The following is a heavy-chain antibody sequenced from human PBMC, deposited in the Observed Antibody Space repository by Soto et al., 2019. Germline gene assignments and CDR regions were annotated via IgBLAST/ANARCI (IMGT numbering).Heavy chain of an antibody. D-gene: IGHD2-2*01. CDR2: IDSSGRNV. V-gene: IGHV3-21*01. Sequence: EVKLMESGGGLVKPGGSLRLSCAASGVGFSTYGMNWLRQTPGKGPEWVSSIDSSGRNVYYADSVEGRFTTTRDNAKNSLYLQMNSLRGEDTAIYFCARDESAGSSTSNWGQGTLVTVSS. CDR1: GVGFSTYG. CDR3: ARDESAGSSTSN. J-gene: IGHJ4*02.